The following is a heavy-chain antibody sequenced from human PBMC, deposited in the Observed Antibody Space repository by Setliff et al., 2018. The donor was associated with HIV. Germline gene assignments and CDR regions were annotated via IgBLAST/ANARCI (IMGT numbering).Heavy chain of an antibody. CDR3: ARLSGLYYYDSSGYYYGHYFDY. CDR2: IYPGDSDT. J-gene: IGHJ4*02. Sequence: RGESLKISCKGSGYSFTNYWIGWVRQMPGKGLEWMGIIYPGDSDTRYSPSFQGQVTISADKSISTAYLQWSSLKASDTAMYYCARLSGLYYYDSSGYYYGHYFDYWGQGTLVTVSS. CDR1: GYSFTNYW. V-gene: IGHV5-51*01. D-gene: IGHD3-22*01.